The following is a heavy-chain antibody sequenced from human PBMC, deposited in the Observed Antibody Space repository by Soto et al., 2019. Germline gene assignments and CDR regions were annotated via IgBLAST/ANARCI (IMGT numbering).Heavy chain of an antibody. CDR3: EVTTGY. D-gene: IGHD2-21*02. J-gene: IGHJ4*02. V-gene: IGHV1-8*01. CDR2: MSPDSGNT. CDR1: GYTFTDYD. Sequence: QVQVLQSRAEVKRPGASVRVSCKASGYTFTDYDINWVRQATGQGLEWMGWMSPDSGNTGYAQQFQGRVTMTRKKAINTACMELSSLRSGDTAVYYCEVTTGYWGQGTMVTVSS.